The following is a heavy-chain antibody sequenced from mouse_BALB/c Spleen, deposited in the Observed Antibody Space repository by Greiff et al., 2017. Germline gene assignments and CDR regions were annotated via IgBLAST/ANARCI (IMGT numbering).Heavy chain of an antibody. D-gene: IGHD2-2*01. CDR3: ARDRGGLRDY. Sequence: DVKLQESGGGLVQPGGSLRLSCATSGFTFTDYYMSWVRQPPGKALEWLGFIRNKANGYTTEYSASVKGRFTISRDNSQSILYLQMNTLRAEDSATYYGARDRGGLRDYWGQGTTLTVSS. CDR1: GFTFTDYY. V-gene: IGHV7-3*02. J-gene: IGHJ2*01. CDR2: IRNKANGYTT.